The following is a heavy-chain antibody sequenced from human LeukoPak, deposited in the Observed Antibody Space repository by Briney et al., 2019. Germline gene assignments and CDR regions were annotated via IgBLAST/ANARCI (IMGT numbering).Heavy chain of an antibody. CDR3: ARHSGDYGDYLDY. CDR2: IYYSGST. J-gene: IGHJ4*02. Sequence: PSETLSLTCTVSGGSISSSSYYWGWIRQPPGKGLEWIGSIYYSGSTYYNPSLKSRVTISVDTSKNQFSLKLSSVTAADTAVYYCARHSGDYGDYLDYWGQGTLVTVSS. D-gene: IGHD4-17*01. CDR1: GGSISSSSYY. V-gene: IGHV4-39*01.